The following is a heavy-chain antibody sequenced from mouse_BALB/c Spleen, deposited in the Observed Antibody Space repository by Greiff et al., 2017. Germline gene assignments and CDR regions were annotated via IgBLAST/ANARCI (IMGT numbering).Heavy chain of an antibody. CDR1: GYTFTSYY. V-gene: IGHV1S56*01. Sequence: VQLQQSGPELVKPGASVRISCKASGYTFTSYYIHWVKQRPGQGLEWIGWIYPGNVNTKYNEKFKGKATLTADKSSSTAYMQLSSLTSEDSAVYFCARAGGNYVGYAMDYWGQGTSVTVSS. CDR3: ARAGGNYVGYAMDY. CDR2: IYPGNVNT. D-gene: IGHD2-1*01. J-gene: IGHJ4*01.